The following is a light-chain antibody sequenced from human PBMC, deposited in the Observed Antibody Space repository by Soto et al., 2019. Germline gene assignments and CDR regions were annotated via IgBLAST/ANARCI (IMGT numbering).Light chain of an antibody. CDR2: GAS. CDR1: QSVSSSY. CDR3: QQYGSSPLIT. V-gene: IGKV3-20*01. J-gene: IGKJ5*01. Sequence: IVLTQSPGTLSFSPWERATLSCRAIQSVSSSYLAWYQQKPGQAPRLLIYGASSRATGIPDRFSGSGSGTDFTLTISRLEPEDFAVYYCQQYGSSPLITFGQGTRLEIK.